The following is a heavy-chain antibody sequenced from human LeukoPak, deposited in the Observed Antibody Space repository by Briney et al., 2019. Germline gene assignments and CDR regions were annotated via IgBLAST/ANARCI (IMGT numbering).Heavy chain of an antibody. V-gene: IGHV4-4*07. CDR3: ARETDSGWFDP. Sequence: SETLSLTCTVSGGSISSYYWSWIRQPAGKGLEWIGRIYSSGSTNYNPSIKSRVTMSVDTSKNQFSLKLSSVTAADTAVYYCARETDSGWFDPWGQGTLVTVSS. CDR1: GGSISSYY. CDR2: IYSSGST. D-gene: IGHD1-26*01. J-gene: IGHJ5*02.